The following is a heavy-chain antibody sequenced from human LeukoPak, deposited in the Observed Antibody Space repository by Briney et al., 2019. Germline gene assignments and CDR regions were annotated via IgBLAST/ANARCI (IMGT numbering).Heavy chain of an antibody. D-gene: IGHD3-10*01. V-gene: IGHV3-23*01. CDR3: ARLYYYGSGSSPY. Sequence: PGGSLRLSCAASGFTFSSYAMSWVRQAPGKGLEWVSAISGSGGSTYYADSVKGRFTISRDNSQNTLYLQMSGLRAGDTAVYYCARLYYYGSGSSPYWGQGTLVTVSS. J-gene: IGHJ4*02. CDR2: ISGSGGST. CDR1: GFTFSSYA.